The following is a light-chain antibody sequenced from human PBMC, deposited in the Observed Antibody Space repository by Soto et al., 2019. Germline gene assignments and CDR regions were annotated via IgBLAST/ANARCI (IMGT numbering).Light chain of an antibody. Sequence: EIVLTQSPGTLSLSPGEGATLSCGASQSVSGSSLAWYQQKPGQAPRLLIYGASTRATGIPVRFSGSGSGTDFTLTISSLEPEDFAVYYCQQYVTLPLTFGGGTKVQIK. V-gene: IGKV3-20*01. CDR2: GAS. J-gene: IGKJ4*01. CDR3: QQYVTLPLT. CDR1: QSVSGSS.